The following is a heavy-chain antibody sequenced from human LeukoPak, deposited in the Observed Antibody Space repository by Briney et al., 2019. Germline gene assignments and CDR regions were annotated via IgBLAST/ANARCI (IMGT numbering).Heavy chain of an antibody. J-gene: IGHJ3*02. CDR3: ARHGGQLWLRDNAFDI. V-gene: IGHV4-34*01. Sequence: SETLSLTCAVYGGSFSGYYWSWIRQPPGKGLEWNGEINHSGSTNYNPSLKSRVTISVDTSKNQFSLKLSSVTAADTAVYYCARHGGQLWLRDNAFDIWGQGTMVTVSS. D-gene: IGHD5-18*01. CDR2: INHSGST. CDR1: GGSFSGYY.